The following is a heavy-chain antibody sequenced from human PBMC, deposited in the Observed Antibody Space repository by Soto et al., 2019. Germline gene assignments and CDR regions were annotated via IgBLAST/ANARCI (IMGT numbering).Heavy chain of an antibody. V-gene: IGHV1-8*01. D-gene: IGHD1-26*01. J-gene: IGHJ6*02. CDR1: GYTFTSYD. CDR2: MNPNSGNT. Sequence: QVQLVQSGAEVKKPGASVKVSCKASGYTFTSYDINWVRQATGQGLEWMGWMNPNSGNTGYAQKFQGRVTMTRNTXIXTXXMELSSLRSEDTAVYYWARVLVGSYYPPDYYGMDVWGQGTTVTVSS. CDR3: ARVLVGSYYPPDYYGMDV.